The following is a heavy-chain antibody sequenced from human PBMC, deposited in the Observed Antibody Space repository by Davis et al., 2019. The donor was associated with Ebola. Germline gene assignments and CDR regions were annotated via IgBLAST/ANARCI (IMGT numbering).Heavy chain of an antibody. V-gene: IGHV3-21*01. D-gene: IGHD4-17*01. Sequence: PGGSLRLSCAASGFTFSNAWMNWVRQAPGKGLEWVSSISSSSSYIYYADSVKGRFTISRDNSKNTLYLQMNSLRAEDTAVYYCTSTTVTGDYWGQGTLVTVSS. CDR2: ISSSSSYI. J-gene: IGHJ4*02. CDR1: GFTFSNAW. CDR3: TSTTVTGDY.